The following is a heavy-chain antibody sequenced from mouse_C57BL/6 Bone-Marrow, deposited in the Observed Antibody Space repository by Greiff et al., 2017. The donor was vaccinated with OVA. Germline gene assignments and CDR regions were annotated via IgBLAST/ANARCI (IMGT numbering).Heavy chain of an antibody. Sequence: QVQLQQSGAELVRPGSSVKLSCKASGYTFTSYWMHWVKQRPIQGLEWIGNIDPSDSETHYNQKFKDKATLTVDKSSSTAYMQLSSLTSEDSAVYYCARNDGYYPDYWGQGTTLTVSS. J-gene: IGHJ2*01. CDR1: GYTFTSYW. CDR2: IDPSDSET. V-gene: IGHV1-52*01. D-gene: IGHD2-3*01. CDR3: ARNDGYYPDY.